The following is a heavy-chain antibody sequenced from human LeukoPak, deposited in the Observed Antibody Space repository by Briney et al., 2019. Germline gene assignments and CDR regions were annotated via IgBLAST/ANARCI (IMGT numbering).Heavy chain of an antibody. V-gene: IGHV1-18*01. CDR3: ARDSGYYGSGSYYLSYYYYYGMDV. D-gene: IGHD3-10*01. CDR1: GYTFTSYG. CDR2: ISAYNGNT. Sequence: ASVKVSCKASGYTFTSYGISWVRQAPGQGLEWMGWISAYNGNTNYAQKLQGRVTMTTDTSTSTAYMELRSLRSDDTAVYYCARDSGYYGSGSYYLSYYYYYGMDVWGQGTTVTVSS. J-gene: IGHJ6*02.